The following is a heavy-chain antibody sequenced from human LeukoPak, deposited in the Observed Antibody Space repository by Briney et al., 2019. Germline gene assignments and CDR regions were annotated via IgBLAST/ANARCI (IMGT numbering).Heavy chain of an antibody. J-gene: IGHJ6*02. CDR3: ASPYSSSSYYYGMDV. Sequence: ASVNVSCTASGGTFSSYAISWVRQAPGQELEWMGGIIPIFGTANYAQKFQGRVTITADESTSTAYMELSSLRSEDTAVYYCASPYSSSSYYYGMDVWGQGTTVTVSS. V-gene: IGHV1-69*13. CDR1: GGTFSSYA. CDR2: IIPIFGTA. D-gene: IGHD6-6*01.